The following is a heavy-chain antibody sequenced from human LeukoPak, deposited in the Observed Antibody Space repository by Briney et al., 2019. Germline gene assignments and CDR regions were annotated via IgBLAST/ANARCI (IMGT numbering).Heavy chain of an antibody. V-gene: IGHV3-20*04. D-gene: IGHD1-1*01. Sequence: PGGSLRLPCAASGFTFYDYGMSWVRQAPGKGLEWVSNINRNGGNTAYADSVKGRFTISRDNAKNSLYLQMNSLGAEDTALYYCARDHGAIALTNYLDYWGQGTLVTVSS. CDR3: ARDHGAIALTNYLDY. CDR1: GFTFYDYG. CDR2: INRNGGNT. J-gene: IGHJ4*02.